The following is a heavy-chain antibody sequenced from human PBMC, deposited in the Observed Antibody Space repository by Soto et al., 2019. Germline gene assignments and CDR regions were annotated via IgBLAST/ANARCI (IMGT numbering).Heavy chain of an antibody. CDR1: GFTFSSYG. J-gene: IGHJ6*02. Sequence: QVQLVESGGGVVQPGRSLRLSCAASGFTFSSYGMHWVRQAPGKGLEWVAVIWYDGSNKYYADSVKGRFTISRDNSKNTLYLQTNSLRAEDTAVYYCASEYCSGGRCYYYGMDVWGQGTTVTVSS. V-gene: IGHV3-33*01. CDR3: ASEYCSGGRCYYYGMDV. CDR2: IWYDGSNK. D-gene: IGHD2-15*01.